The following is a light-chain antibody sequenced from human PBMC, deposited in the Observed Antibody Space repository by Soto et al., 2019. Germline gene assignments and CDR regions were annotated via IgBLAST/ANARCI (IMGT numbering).Light chain of an antibody. CDR1: QGISSY. J-gene: IGKJ5*01. V-gene: IGKV1-9*01. CDR3: QQANSFPIP. CDR2: AAS. Sequence: IQVTISPSSLSASVRDRVTITCRASQGISSYLAWYQQKPGKAPKLLIYAASTLQSGVPSRFSGSGSGTDFTLTISSLQPEDFATYYCQQANSFPIPFGQGTRLAT.